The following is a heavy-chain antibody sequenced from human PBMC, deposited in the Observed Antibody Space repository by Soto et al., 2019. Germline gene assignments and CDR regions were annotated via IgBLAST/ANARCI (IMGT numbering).Heavy chain of an antibody. Sequence: GGSLRLSSSASALTFNRNGMHWVRQARGKGLEWVAVIWYDGSKEYYSDSVKGRFTISRDNSKNMLYLQMNSVRVEDTAVYFCARDRSAGNYFYYGMDVWGQGTTVTVSS. CDR2: IWYDGSKE. V-gene: IGHV3-33*01. CDR3: ARDRSAGNYFYYGMDV. D-gene: IGHD1-1*01. CDR1: ALTFNRNG. J-gene: IGHJ6*02.